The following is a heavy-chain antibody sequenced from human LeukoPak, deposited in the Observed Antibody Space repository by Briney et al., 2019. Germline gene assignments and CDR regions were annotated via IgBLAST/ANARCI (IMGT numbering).Heavy chain of an antibody. CDR1: GYSFTSNY. CDR3: AREFLTYCSGGSCYWAQFSGFSDY. CDR2: IYPRDGST. V-gene: IGHV1-46*01. D-gene: IGHD2-15*01. J-gene: IGHJ4*02. Sequence: ASVKVSCKASGYSFTSNYIHWVRQAPGQGLEWMGMIYPRDGSTSYAQKFQGRVTVTRDTSTSTVHMELSGLRSEDTAVYYCAREFLTYCSGGSCYWAQFSGFSDYWGQGTLVTVSS.